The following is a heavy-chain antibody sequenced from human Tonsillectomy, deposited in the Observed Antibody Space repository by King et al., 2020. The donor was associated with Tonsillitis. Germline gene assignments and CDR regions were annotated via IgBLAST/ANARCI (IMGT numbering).Heavy chain of an antibody. CDR1: GYTFTGHY. Sequence: QLVQSGAEVKKPGASVKVSCKASGYTFTGHYMHWVRQAPGQGLEWMGWTHPNGGGTKYAQKVQGRVTMNRDTSISTAHMELSRLRSDDTAVYYCARGDRYSGYDSLDYWGQGTLVTVSS. V-gene: IGHV1-2*02. CDR2: THPNGGGT. J-gene: IGHJ4*02. D-gene: IGHD5-12*01. CDR3: ARGDRYSGYDSLDY.